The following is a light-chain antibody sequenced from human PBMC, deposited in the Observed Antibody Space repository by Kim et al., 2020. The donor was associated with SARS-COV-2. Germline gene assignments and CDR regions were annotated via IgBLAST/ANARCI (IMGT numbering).Light chain of an antibody. J-gene: IGKJ2*01. CDR2: KSS. V-gene: IGKV1-5*03. CDR1: QNVNNW. Sequence: SRGDRVTIPCRASQNVNNWLAWYQQKPGKAPKLLIYKSSTLESGVPSRFSGSGSGTEFTLTINSLQPDDFATYYCQQYYSYSATYTFGQGTKLEI. CDR3: QQYYSYSATYT.